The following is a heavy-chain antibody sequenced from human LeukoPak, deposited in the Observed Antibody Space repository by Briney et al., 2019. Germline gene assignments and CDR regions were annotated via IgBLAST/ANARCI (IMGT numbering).Heavy chain of an antibody. CDR2: IYYSGST. V-gene: IGHV4-39*07. J-gene: IGHJ4*02. Sequence: GSLRLSCAASGFTFSSYAMSRVRQPPGKGLEWVGTIYYSGSTYYNSSLKSRVSISIDTSKNQFSLKLTSVAAADTAVYYCARAARRTTAAHPSYFDYWGQGTLVTVSS. CDR3: ARAARRTTAAHPSYFDY. D-gene: IGHD2/OR15-2a*01. CDR1: GFTFSSYA.